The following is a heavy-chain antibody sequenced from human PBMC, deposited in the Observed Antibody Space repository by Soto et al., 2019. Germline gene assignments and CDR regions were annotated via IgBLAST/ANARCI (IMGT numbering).Heavy chain of an antibody. D-gene: IGHD3-22*01. J-gene: IGHJ6*02. CDR2: AYHSGST. Sequence: PSETLSLTCAVSGYSISSGYYWGWIRQPPGKGLEWIGSAYHSGSTYYNPSLKRRVTISVDTSKNQFSLKLSSVTAADTAVYYCARENYYDSSDYYGMDVWGQGTTVTVSS. CDR3: ARENYYDSSDYYGMDV. V-gene: IGHV4-38-2*02. CDR1: GYSISSGYY.